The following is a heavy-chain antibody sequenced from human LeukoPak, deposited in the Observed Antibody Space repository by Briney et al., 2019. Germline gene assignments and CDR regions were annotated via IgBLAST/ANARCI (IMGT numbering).Heavy chain of an antibody. CDR3: ARKYYYDSSGYYAFDI. Sequence: SETLSLTCTVSGGSISSHYWSWIRQPPGKGLEWIGYIYYSGSTNYNPSLKSRVTISVDTSKNQFSLKLSSVTAADTAVYYCARKYYYDSSGYYAFDIWGQGTMVTVSS. J-gene: IGHJ3*02. V-gene: IGHV4-59*11. CDR2: IYYSGST. CDR1: GGSISSHY. D-gene: IGHD3-22*01.